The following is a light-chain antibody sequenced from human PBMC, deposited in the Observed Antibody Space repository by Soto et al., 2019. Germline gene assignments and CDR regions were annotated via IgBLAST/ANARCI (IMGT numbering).Light chain of an antibody. Sequence: QAVVTQPASVSGSPGQSITISCTGTSSDVGSYNLVSWYQQHPGKAPKLMIYEGSKRPSGVSNRFSGSKSGNTASLTISGLQAEDVADYYCCSYAGSSTHVVFGGGTKLTVL. V-gene: IGLV2-23*01. J-gene: IGLJ2*01. CDR1: SSDVGSYNL. CDR2: EGS. CDR3: CSYAGSSTHVV.